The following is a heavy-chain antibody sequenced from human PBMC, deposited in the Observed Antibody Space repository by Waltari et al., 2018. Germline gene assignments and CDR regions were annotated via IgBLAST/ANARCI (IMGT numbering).Heavy chain of an antibody. CDR1: GFTLSSFG. V-gene: IGHV3-21*03. CDR2: TTNSNTYI. J-gene: IGHJ4*02. CDR3: ARALTTPNDY. Sequence: EVQLVESGGGLVKPGGSLRPSRAASGFTLSSFGMSWVRQAPGKGLEWVSSTTNSNTYIYYADSVKGRFTVSIDNAKNSLYLQMNSLRADDTAVYFCARALTTPNDYWGQGTLVTVSS. D-gene: IGHD4-17*01.